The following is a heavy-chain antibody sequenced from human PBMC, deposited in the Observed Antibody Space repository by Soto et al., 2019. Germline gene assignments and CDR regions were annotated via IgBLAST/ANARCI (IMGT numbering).Heavy chain of an antibody. J-gene: IGHJ5*01. D-gene: IGHD3-3*01. CDR1: GFSLTTSGVG. Sequence: SGPTLVNPTQTLTLTCTFSGFSLTTSGVGVGWIRQPPGKALEWLALIYWNDDKYYSPSLKNRLTITKDTSKNQVVLAMTNLDPVDTATYFCAPLPVTTFGVILIATNWFDSWGQGIQVTVSS. V-gene: IGHV2-5*01. CDR2: IYWNDDK. CDR3: APLPVTTFGVILIATNWFDS.